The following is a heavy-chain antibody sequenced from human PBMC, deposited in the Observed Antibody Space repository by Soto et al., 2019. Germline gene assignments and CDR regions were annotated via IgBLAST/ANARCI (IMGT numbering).Heavy chain of an antibody. CDR1: GFTFSSYT. CDR2: ISSGSSDT. CDR3: ARVAY. Sequence: GGSLRLSCAASGFTFSSYTMNWVRQVPGKGLEWVASISSGSSDTWYADSVKGRFIISRDNAQNSLFLQMNTLRPEDTAMYYCARVAYWGPGTQVTVSS. J-gene: IGHJ4*02. V-gene: IGHV3-21*01.